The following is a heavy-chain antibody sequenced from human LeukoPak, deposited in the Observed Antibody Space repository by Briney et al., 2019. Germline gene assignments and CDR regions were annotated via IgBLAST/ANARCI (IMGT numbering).Heavy chain of an antibody. CDR2: ISTTSSYT. V-gene: IGHV3-21*06. Sequence: GGSLRLSCAASGFNFKNHNMNWVRQAPGKGLEWVSSISTTSSYTSYADSVKDRFTISRDNARNSVYLEMKSLRAEDTAVYYCAREYGDFWSGYRGYFDYWGQGTLVTVSS. CDR1: GFNFKNHN. J-gene: IGHJ4*02. CDR3: AREYGDFWSGYRGYFDY. D-gene: IGHD3-3*01.